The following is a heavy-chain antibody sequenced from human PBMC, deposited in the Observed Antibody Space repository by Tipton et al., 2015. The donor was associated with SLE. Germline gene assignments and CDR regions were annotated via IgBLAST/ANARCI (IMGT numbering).Heavy chain of an antibody. J-gene: IGHJ4*02. D-gene: IGHD6-19*01. CDR3: ARDVWQWLDY. CDR1: GGSISGGSYY. CDR2: IYTSGST. V-gene: IGHV4-61*02. Sequence: TLSLTCTVSGGSISGGSYYWSWIRQPAGKGLEWIGRIYTSGSTNYNPSLKSRVTISVDTSKNQFSLKLSSVTAADTAVYYCARDVWQWLDYWGQGTLVTVSS.